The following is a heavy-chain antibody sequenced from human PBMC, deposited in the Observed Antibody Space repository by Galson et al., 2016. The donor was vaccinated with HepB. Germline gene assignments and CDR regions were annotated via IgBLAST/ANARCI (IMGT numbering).Heavy chain of an antibody. D-gene: IGHD1-1*01. J-gene: IGHJ6*02. V-gene: IGHV1-18*01. CDR3: AGDWYDWSHRHGMTV. CDR2: ISVHNGKT. Sequence: SVKVSCKATGYTFTSYGISWVRQAPGQGLEWMGWISVHNGKTNYAQRLQGRVTMTTNTSTSTADMELRGLRSQDTAVYYCAGDWYDWSHRHGMTVWGQGTTVTVSS. CDR1: GYTFTSYG.